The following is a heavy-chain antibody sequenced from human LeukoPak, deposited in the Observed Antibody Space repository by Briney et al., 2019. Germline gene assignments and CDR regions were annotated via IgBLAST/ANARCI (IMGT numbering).Heavy chain of an antibody. Sequence: ASVKVSCKASGYTFTSYYMHWVRQAPGQGLEWMGMINPSGGSTSYAQKFQGRVTMTRDTSTSTVYMELSSLRSEDTAVYYCARTIAAAGTSEGFDPWGQGTLVTVSS. CDR1: GYTFTSYY. CDR3: ARTIAAAGTSEGFDP. CDR2: INPSGGST. V-gene: IGHV1-46*01. J-gene: IGHJ5*02. D-gene: IGHD6-13*01.